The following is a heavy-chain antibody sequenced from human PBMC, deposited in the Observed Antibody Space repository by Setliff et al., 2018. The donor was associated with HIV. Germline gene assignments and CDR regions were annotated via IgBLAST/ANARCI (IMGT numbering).Heavy chain of an antibody. CDR1: GFSLSTSGMC. V-gene: IGHV2-70*17. CDR3: ARMTYCSTTSCYYFDY. CDR2: IDWDDDK. J-gene: IGHJ4*02. Sequence: SGPTLVNPTQTLTLTCTFSGFSLSTSGMCVTWIRQPPGKALEWLARIDWDDDKFYSTSLKTRLTISKDTSKNQVVLTMTNMDPVDTATYYCARMTYCSTTSCYYFDYWGQGTLVTVS. D-gene: IGHD2-2*01.